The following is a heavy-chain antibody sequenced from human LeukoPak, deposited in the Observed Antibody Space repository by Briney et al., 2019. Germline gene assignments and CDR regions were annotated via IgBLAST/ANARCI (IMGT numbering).Heavy chain of an antibody. CDR1: GYTFIGCY. J-gene: IGHJ4*02. D-gene: IGHD6-6*01. CDR3: ARQYSISSGEVFFDH. Sequence: ASVKVSCKASGYTFIGCYMHWVRQAPGQGLEWMGWINPHSGGATYAQKFQGRVTMTRDTSISTAYMELSRLRSDDTAVYYCARQYSISSGEVFFDHWGQGTLVTVSS. CDR2: INPHSGGA. V-gene: IGHV1-2*02.